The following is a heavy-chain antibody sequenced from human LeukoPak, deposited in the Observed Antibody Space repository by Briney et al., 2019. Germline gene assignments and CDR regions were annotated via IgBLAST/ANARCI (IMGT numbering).Heavy chain of an antibody. CDR3: ARGRYNWSY. CDR1: GVSFSGYY. V-gene: IGHV4-34*01. CDR2: IHHNGST. J-gene: IGHJ4*02. D-gene: IGHD1-20*01. Sequence: SETLCLTCAAYGVSFSGYYWSWIRQPPGKGLEWVGEIHHNGSTTYNPSPKSRVTISVSTSKNQISLQQMSMTAADAAVVYCARGRYNWSYWGEGTVVTVSS.